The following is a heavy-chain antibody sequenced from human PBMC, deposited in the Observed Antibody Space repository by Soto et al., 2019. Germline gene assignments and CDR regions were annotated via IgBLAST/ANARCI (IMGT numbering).Heavy chain of an antibody. V-gene: IGHV3-48*02. Sequence: PGGSLRLSCVASGFSFSNYNMNWVRQAPGKGLEWLPYISSDNITKYYADSVRGRFTISRDSAKNSLYLQMNSLRDEDTAVYFCARNVDLWGQGTMVTVSS. CDR1: GFSFSNYN. D-gene: IGHD2-21*01. J-gene: IGHJ3*01. CDR3: ARNVDL. CDR2: ISSDNITK.